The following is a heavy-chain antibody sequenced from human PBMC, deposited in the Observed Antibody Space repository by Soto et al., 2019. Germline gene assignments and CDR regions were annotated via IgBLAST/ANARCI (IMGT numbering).Heavy chain of an antibody. CDR2: ISYDGSNK. J-gene: IGHJ4*02. CDR1: GFTFSSYA. V-gene: IGHV3-30-3*01. CDR3: ASYPGPTDFAGWTYYFDY. Sequence: QVQLVESGGGVVQPGRSLRLSCAASGFTFSSYAMHWVRQAPGKGLEWVAVISYDGSNKYYADSVKGRFTISRDNSKNTLYLQMNSLTAEDTAVYYCASYPGPTDFAGWTYYFDYWRQGTLVTVSS. D-gene: IGHD3-3*01.